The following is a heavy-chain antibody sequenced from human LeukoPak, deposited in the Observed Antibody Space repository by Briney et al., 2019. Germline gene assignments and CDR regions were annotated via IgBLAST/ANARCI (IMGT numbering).Heavy chain of an antibody. CDR3: AGTTVTTLDY. CDR1: GFTFSSYA. V-gene: IGHV3-30-3*01. J-gene: IGHJ4*02. Sequence: GRSLRLSCAASGFTFSSYAMHWVRQAPGKGLEWVAVISYDGSNKYYADSVKGRFTISRDNSKNTLYLQMNSLRAEDTAVYYCAGTTVTTLDYWGQGTLVTVSS. CDR2: ISYDGSNK. D-gene: IGHD4-17*01.